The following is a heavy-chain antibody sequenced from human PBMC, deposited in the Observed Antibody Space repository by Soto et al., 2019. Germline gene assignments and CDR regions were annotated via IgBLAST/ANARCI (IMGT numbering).Heavy chain of an antibody. CDR1: GFTFSSYE. V-gene: IGHV3-48*03. CDR2: ISSSGSTI. J-gene: IGHJ6*02. CDR3: ARDGFNKNQRGYYYGTDV. D-gene: IGHD2-2*01. Sequence: WGSLRLSCAASGFTFSSYEMNWVRQAPGKGLEWVSYISSSGSTIYYADSVKGRFTISRDNAKNSLYLQMNSLRAEDTAVYYCARDGFNKNQRGYYYGTDVWGQGTTVTVSS.